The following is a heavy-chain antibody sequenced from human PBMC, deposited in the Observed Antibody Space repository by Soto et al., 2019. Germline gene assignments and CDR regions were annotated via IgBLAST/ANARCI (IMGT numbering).Heavy chain of an antibody. D-gene: IGHD3-10*01. Sequence: EVQLVESGGDLVQPGGSLRLSCAASGFTFSTYWMHWVRQVPGKGPEWVSRMSSDGSSTAYADSVRGRFIIYRDNAKNTFYLQMNSLRVDDTAGYYWARGHGRAHYFGDNWGLETLV. CDR1: GFTFSTYW. CDR2: MSSDGSST. J-gene: IGHJ4*02. CDR3: ARGHGRAHYFGDN. V-gene: IGHV3-74*01.